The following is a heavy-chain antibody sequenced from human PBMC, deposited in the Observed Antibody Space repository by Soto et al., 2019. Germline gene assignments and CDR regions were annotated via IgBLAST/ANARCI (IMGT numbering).Heavy chain of an antibody. CDR1: GCTHTGYQ. J-gene: IGHJ4*02. CDR3: ARTSGDTSRFDY. D-gene: IGHD5-12*01. CDR2: XTXYXGXX. Sequence: ASVNVSCKASGCTHTGYQNSWVRPAPAQGLEXMGWXTXYXGXXXYXXXXQGRVTMTTDTSTSTVYMALRSLRSDATAVYFCARTSGDTSRFDYWGQGTLVTVSS. V-gene: IGHV1-18*01.